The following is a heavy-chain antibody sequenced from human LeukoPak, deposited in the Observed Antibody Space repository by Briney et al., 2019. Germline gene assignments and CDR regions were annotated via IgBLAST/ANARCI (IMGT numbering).Heavy chain of an antibody. Sequence: PSETLSLTCTVSGGSINNYYWNWIRQSPGKGLEWIGYIYYTGSTNYSPSLKNRVTISVDTSTTQLSLRLSSVTAADTAVYYCARGIVSGVVIPYWYIDLWGRGTLVTVPS. CDR2: IYYTGST. V-gene: IGHV4-59*01. CDR1: GGSINNYY. D-gene: IGHD3-3*01. J-gene: IGHJ2*01. CDR3: ARGIVSGVVIPYWYIDL.